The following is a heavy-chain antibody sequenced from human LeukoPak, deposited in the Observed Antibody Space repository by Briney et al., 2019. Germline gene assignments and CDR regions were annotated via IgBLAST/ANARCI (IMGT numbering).Heavy chain of an antibody. CDR3: ATDQTGYYYMDV. Sequence: ASVKVSCKVSGYTLTELSMHWVRQAPGKGLEWMGGFDPEDGETIYAQKFQGRVTMTEDTSTDTAYMELSSLRPEDTAVYYCATDQTGYYYMDVWGKGTTVTVSS. D-gene: IGHD3-9*01. CDR1: GYTLTELS. CDR2: FDPEDGET. J-gene: IGHJ6*03. V-gene: IGHV1-24*01.